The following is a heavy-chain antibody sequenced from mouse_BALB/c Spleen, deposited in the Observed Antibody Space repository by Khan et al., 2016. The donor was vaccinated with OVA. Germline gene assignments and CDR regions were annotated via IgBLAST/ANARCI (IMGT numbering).Heavy chain of an antibody. CDR2: ISPNSDGS. V-gene: IGHV1S136*01. CDR3: LRSLSFYGSAYEGFAY. CDR1: GYTFTSYV. D-gene: IGHD1-1*01. J-gene: IGHJ3*01. Sequence: EVQLQQSGPELVKPGASVKMSCKASGYTFTSYVMHWVKQKPGQGLEWIGYISPNSDGSKYNEKFRGKATLTSDKSSSTAYMELSSLTSEDYAVCYCLRSLSFYGSAYEGFAYWGQGTLVTVSA.